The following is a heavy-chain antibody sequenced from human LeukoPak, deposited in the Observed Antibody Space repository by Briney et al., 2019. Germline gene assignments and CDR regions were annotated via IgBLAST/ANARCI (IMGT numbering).Heavy chain of an antibody. CDR2: INPDGSTI. J-gene: IGHJ4*02. V-gene: IGHV3-74*01. D-gene: IGHD4-23*01. CDR1: GFTFSNYW. Sequence: GGSLRLSCAASGFTFSNYWVHWVRQAPGKGLVWVSRINPDGSTINYADSVKGRFTISRDNAKNTLSLQMNSLRAEDTAVFYCARSFPGGNAFDYWGQGALVTVSS. CDR3: ARSFPGGNAFDY.